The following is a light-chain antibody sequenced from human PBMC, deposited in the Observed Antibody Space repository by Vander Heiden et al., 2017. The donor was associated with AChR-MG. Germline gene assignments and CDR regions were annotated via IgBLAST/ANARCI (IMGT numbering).Light chain of an antibody. CDR3: LLYFGGAQPYV. CDR1: PGAGTSTFY. J-gene: IGLJ1*01. CDR2: GTI. V-gene: IGLV7-43*01. Sequence: TVVTQEPSPTASPGGTVSPTCASNPGAGTSTFYPPWFQQNPGQAPTTLIYGTIKRNSWTPARFSGSLLGGKAALTLSGVQPEEEADYYCLLYFGGAQPYVFGTGTKVTVL.